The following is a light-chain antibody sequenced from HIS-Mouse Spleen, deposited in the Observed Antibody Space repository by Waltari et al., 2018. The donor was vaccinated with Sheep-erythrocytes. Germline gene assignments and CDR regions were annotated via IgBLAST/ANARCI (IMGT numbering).Light chain of an antibody. CDR1: SSDVGGYNY. J-gene: IGLJ3*02. CDR3: CSYAGSYTFWV. Sequence: QSALTQPRSVSGSPGQSVTISCTGPSSDVGGYNYFPWYQQHPGKAPKLMIYDVSKRPSGVPDRFSGSKSGNTASLTISGLQAEDEADYYCCSYAGSYTFWVFGGGTKLTVL. CDR2: DVS. V-gene: IGLV2-11*01.